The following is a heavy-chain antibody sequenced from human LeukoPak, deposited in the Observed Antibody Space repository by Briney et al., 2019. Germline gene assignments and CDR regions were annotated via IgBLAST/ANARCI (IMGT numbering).Heavy chain of an antibody. CDR2: IYYSGST. D-gene: IGHD2-15*01. Sequence: WVRQPPGKGLEWIGSIYYSGSTYYNPSLKSRVTISVDTSKNQFSLKLSSVTAADTAVYYCAREPCCSGGSCYSEHYWGQGTLVTVSS. V-gene: IGHV4-39*07. CDR3: AREPCCSGGSCYSEHY. J-gene: IGHJ4*02.